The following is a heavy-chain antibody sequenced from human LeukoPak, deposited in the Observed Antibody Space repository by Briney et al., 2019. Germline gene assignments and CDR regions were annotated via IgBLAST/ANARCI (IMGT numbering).Heavy chain of an antibody. V-gene: IGHV1-69*05. CDR2: IIPIFCTA. CDR3: ARGQLLQSYYYYYMDV. Sequence: SVKVSCKASGGTFSRYAISWVRQAPGQGLELMGGIIPIFCTANYAQKFQGRVTITTDESTSTAYMELSSLRSEDTAVYYCARGQLLQSYYYYYMDVWGKGTTVTVSS. J-gene: IGHJ6*03. D-gene: IGHD4-23*01. CDR1: GGTFSRYA.